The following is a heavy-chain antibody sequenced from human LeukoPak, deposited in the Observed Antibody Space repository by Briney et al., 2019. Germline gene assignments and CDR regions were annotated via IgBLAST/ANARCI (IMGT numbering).Heavy chain of an antibody. CDR1: GDSISSGGNY. V-gene: IGHV4-39*07. Sequence: PSETLSLTCTVSGDSISSGGNYWNWIRQPPGKGLEWIGEINHSGSTNYNPSLKSRVTISVDTSKNQFSLKLSSVTAADTAVYYCARGRNYYYGSGSPFDYWGQGTLVTVSS. CDR2: INHSGST. J-gene: IGHJ4*02. D-gene: IGHD3-10*01. CDR3: ARGRNYYYGSGSPFDY.